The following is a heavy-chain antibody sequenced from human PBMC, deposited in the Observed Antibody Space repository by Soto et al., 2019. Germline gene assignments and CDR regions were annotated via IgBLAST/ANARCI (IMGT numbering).Heavy chain of an antibody. CDR1: GRSIITYF. J-gene: IGHJ4*02. V-gene: IGHV4-59*01. D-gene: IGHD3-3*01. Sequence: PSETLSFTCSVCGRSIITYFWSWIRQSPGKGLEWIEYVSDSGNTRYNPALKSRVPLSLDTSRNHVSLRLSSVTAADTAVYYWARAYYGATSRFDVWGQGALVSVSS. CDR2: VSDSGNT. CDR3: ARAYYGATSRFDV.